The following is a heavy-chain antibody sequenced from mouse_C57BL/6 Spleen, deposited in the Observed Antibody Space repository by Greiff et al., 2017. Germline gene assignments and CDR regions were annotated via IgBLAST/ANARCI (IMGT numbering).Heavy chain of an antibody. V-gene: IGHV1-53*01. Sequence: VKLQQPGTELVKPGASVKLSCKASGYTFTSYWMHWVKQRPGQGLEWIGNINPSNGGTNYNEKFKSKATLTVDKSSSTAYMQLSSLTSEDSAVYYCARGGFYDGYYCDYWGQGTTLTVSS. CDR2: INPSNGGT. CDR1: GYTFTSYW. D-gene: IGHD2-3*01. CDR3: ARGGFYDGYYCDY. J-gene: IGHJ2*01.